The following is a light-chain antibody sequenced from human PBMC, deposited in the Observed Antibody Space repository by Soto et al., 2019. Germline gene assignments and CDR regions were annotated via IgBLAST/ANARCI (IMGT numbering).Light chain of an antibody. V-gene: IGKV2-30*01. CDR2: QVS. Sequence: VVMTQSPLSLSVTLGQPASISCRSSQSLIYSDGKRYFNWFQQRPGQSPRRLIYQVSNRDSGVPDRFGGSGSVTHFTLKISRVEAEDVAAYSCMQTTPWPPMYPFGQGTKLDIK. CDR1: QSLIYSDGKRY. CDR3: MQTTPWPPMYP. J-gene: IGKJ2*01.